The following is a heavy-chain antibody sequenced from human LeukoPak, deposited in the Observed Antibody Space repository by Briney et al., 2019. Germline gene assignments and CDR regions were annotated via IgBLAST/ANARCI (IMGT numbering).Heavy chain of an antibody. Sequence: PGGSLRLSCAASGFTFNNAWMSWVRQAPGKGLEWVGRINYKTKGGTADYAAPVKGRFTISRDDSRDTVYLQMNSLKTEDTAVYYCTTDHRTMYGVVFPDYWGQGTLVTVSS. CDR3: TTDHRTMYGVVFPDY. CDR1: GFTFNNAW. D-gene: IGHD3-3*01. CDR2: INYKTKGGTA. J-gene: IGHJ4*02. V-gene: IGHV3-15*01.